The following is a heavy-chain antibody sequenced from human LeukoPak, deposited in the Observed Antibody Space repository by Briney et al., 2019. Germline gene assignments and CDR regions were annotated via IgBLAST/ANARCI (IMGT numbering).Heavy chain of an antibody. D-gene: IGHD1-7*01. CDR2: IKNKGEGETT. CDR3: VWNSEHYFDF. J-gene: IGHJ4*02. V-gene: IGHV3-15*01. CDR1: GFTFTNAW. Sequence: GGSLRLSCAASGFTFTNAWMSWVRQAPGKGLEWVGRIKNKGEGETTDYAAPVKGRFTISRDDSGNTLSLQMHSLETEDTALYYCVWNSEHYFDFWGQGSLVTISS.